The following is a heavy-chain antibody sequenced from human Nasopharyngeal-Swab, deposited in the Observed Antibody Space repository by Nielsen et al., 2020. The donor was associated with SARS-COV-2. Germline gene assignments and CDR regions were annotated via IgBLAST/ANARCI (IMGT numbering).Heavy chain of an antibody. CDR1: GFTFSSYE. Sequence: GGSLRLSCAASGFTFSSYEMNWVRQVPGKGLEWVSYISSSGSTIYYADSVTGRFTITRDNAKNSLYLQMNSLRAENTVVYYCARFYGMDVWGQGTTVTVSS. CDR2: ISSSGSTI. V-gene: IGHV3-48*03. J-gene: IGHJ6*02. CDR3: ARFYGMDV.